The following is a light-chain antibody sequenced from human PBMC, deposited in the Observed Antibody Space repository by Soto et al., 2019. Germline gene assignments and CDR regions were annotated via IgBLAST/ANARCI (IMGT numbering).Light chain of an antibody. Sequence: QSALTQPASVSGSPGQSITISCTGTSSDVGGYDYVSWYQQHPGKAPKLMIYNVRNRPSGVSNRFSGSKAGNTASLTISGLQAEDEAAYSCSSYTSSSTVVFGGGTKVTVL. CDR1: SSDVGGYDY. J-gene: IGLJ2*01. V-gene: IGLV2-14*01. CDR2: NVR. CDR3: SSYTSSSTVV.